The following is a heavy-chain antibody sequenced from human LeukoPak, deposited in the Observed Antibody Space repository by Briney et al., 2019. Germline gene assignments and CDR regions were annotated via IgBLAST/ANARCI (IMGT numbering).Heavy chain of an antibody. CDR3: ATTGPNWVDFDY. Sequence: ASVKVSCKASGGTFSSYAISWVRQAPGQGLEWMGGIIPIFGTANYAQKFQGRVTMTEDTSTDTAYMELSSLRSEDTAVYYCATTGPNWVDFDYWGQGTLVTVSS. V-gene: IGHV1-69*06. D-gene: IGHD7-27*01. CDR1: GGTFSSYA. CDR2: IIPIFGTA. J-gene: IGHJ4*02.